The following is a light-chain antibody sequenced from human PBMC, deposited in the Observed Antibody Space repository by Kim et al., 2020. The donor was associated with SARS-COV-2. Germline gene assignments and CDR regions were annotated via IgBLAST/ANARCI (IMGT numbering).Light chain of an antibody. V-gene: IGKV3-20*01. CDR1: QSVSSSY. CDR3: QQYGSSPRT. CDR2: GAS. J-gene: IGKJ1*01. Sequence: TPGERANPCCRASQSVSSSYLAWYQQKPGQAPRLLIYGASSRAPGIPERFSGSGSETDFTLTISRLEPEDFAVYCCQQYGSSPRTFGQGTKVDIK.